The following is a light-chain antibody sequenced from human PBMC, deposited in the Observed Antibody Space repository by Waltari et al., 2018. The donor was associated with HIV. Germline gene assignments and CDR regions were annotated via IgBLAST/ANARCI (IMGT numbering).Light chain of an antibody. J-gene: IGKJ1*01. CDR2: GFS. Sequence: EIVLTQSPGTLSLSPGARAILSCRASQSVRRSYLAWYQQKPGQAPRLLIYGFSSRATGIPDRFSGSGSGTEFILTISRLEPEDFAVYYWQQYDSPPRTFGQGTKVEIK. CDR3: QQYDSPPRT. V-gene: IGKV3-20*01. CDR1: QSVRRSY.